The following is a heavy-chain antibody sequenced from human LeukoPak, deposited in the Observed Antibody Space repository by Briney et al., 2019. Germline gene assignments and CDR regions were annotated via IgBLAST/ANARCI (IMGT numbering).Heavy chain of an antibody. CDR3: AKDRGFGVFFQYYFDY. J-gene: IGHJ4*02. V-gene: IGHV3-48*01. CDR2: ITYSSSII. CDR1: GFTFSSYS. Sequence: GGSLRLSCAASGFTFSSYSMNWARQAPGKGLEWVSYITYSSSIIYYADSVKGRFTISRDNSKNTLYLQMNSLRAEDTAVYYCAKDRGFGVFFQYYFDYWGQGTLVTVSS. D-gene: IGHD3-10*01.